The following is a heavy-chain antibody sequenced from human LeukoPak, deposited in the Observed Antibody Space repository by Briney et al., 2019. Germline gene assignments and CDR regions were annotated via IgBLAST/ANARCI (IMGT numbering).Heavy chain of an antibody. CDR2: IFSTGNYI. CDR3: ARLDASGYYFDS. CDR1: GFVFSTYT. D-gene: IGHD1-14*01. J-gene: IGHJ4*02. V-gene: IGHV3-21*01. Sequence: AGGSLRLSCEASGFVFSTYTMNWVRQAPGKGLEWVSSIFSTGNYIYSAESLRGRFTISRDNARNSLFLQMNSLRAEDTAVYFCARLDASGYYFDSWGQGTLVTVSS.